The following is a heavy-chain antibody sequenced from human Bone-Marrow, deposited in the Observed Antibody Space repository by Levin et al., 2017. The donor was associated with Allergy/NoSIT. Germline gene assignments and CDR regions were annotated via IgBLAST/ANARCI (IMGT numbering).Heavy chain of an antibody. CDR2: ISNSGGST. CDR1: GFTFSNYA. CDR3: AKDSRYYDSTGYFGCDS. D-gene: IGHD3-22*01. Sequence: SGGSLRLSCAASGFTFSNYAMTWVRQAPGKGLEWVSAISNSGGSTYYADSVKGRFTISRDNSKNTMYLQMNSLRAEDTAVYYCAKDSRYYDSTGYFGCDSWGQGTLVTVSS. V-gene: IGHV3-23*01. J-gene: IGHJ4*02.